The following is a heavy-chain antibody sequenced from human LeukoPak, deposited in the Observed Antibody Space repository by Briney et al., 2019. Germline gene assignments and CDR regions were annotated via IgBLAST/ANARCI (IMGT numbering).Heavy chain of an antibody. J-gene: IGHJ4*02. CDR1: GFTFSSYA. CDR3: ASDMSYSGYYIDY. Sequence: GGSLRLSCAASGFTFSSYAMHWVRQAPGKGLEWMALISYDGNNKYYADPVKGRFTISRDNSKNTLYLQMNSLRAEDTAVYYCASDMSYSGYYIDYWGQGTLVTVSS. CDR2: ISYDGNNK. V-gene: IGHV3-30-3*01. D-gene: IGHD3-3*01.